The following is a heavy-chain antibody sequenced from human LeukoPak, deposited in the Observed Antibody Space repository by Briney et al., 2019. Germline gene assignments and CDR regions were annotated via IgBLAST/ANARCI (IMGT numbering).Heavy chain of an antibody. CDR3: ARFHYGSGSYYFYYFDY. CDR2: IYSGGST. V-gene: IGHV3-66*01. Sequence: GGSRRLSCAASGFTVSSNYMSWVRQAPGKGLEWVSVIYSGGSTYYADSVKGRFTISRDNSKNTLYLQMNSLRAEDTAVYYCARFHYGSGSYYFYYFDYWGQGTLVTVSS. J-gene: IGHJ4*02. CDR1: GFTVSSNY. D-gene: IGHD3-10*01.